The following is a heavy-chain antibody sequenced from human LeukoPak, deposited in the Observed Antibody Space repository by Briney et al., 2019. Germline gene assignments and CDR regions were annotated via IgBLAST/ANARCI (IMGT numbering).Heavy chain of an antibody. Sequence: GRSLRLSCAASGFTFSSYGMHWVRQAPGKGLEWVAAISYDGSNKYYADSVKGRFTISRDNSKNTLYLQMNSLRAEDTAVYYCALGTINKDYYFGMDVWGQGTTVTVSS. CDR2: ISYDGSNK. CDR3: ALGTINKDYYFGMDV. V-gene: IGHV3-30*03. J-gene: IGHJ6*02. D-gene: IGHD2-8*01. CDR1: GFTFSSYG.